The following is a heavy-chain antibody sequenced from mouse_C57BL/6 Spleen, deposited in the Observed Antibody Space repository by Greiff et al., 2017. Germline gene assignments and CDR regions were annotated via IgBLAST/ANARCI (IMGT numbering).Heavy chain of an antibody. CDR3: VGEGYDGYYGYFDV. D-gene: IGHD2-3*01. V-gene: IGHV10-3*01. CDR2: IRSKSSNYAT. J-gene: IGHJ1*03. Sequence: EVHLVESGGGLVQPKGSLKLSCAASGFTFNTYAMHWVRQAPGKGLEWVARIRSKSSNYATYYADSVKDRFTISSDDSQSMLYLQMNNLKTEDTAMEYGVGEGYDGYYGYFDVWGTGTTVTVSS. CDR1: GFTFNTYA.